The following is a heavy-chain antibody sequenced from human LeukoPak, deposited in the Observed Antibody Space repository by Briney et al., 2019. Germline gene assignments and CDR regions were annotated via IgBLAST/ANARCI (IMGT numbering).Heavy chain of an antibody. CDR3: AKDGSGDYLNRFHP. J-gene: IGHJ5*02. Sequence: SETLSLTCTVSGGSISNYYWNWIRQAPGKGLEWIGHIYNSGSTNYNPSLKSRVTISVDTSTNEFSLKLRSVTAADTAVYYCAKDGSGDYLNRFHPWGQGILVTVSS. V-gene: IGHV4-59*01. D-gene: IGHD3-10*01. CDR2: IYNSGST. CDR1: GGSISNYY.